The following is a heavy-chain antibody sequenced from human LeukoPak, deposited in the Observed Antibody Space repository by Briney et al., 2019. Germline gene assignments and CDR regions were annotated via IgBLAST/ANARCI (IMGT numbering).Heavy chain of an antibody. V-gene: IGHV4-59*01. CDR1: CGSISSYY. CDR3: ARVSGFSSSWYYFDY. Sequence: SETLSLTCAVSCGSISSYYWSWIRQPPGKGLEWIGYIYYSGSTNYNPSLKSRVTISVDTSKNQFSLKLSSVTAADTAVYYCARVSGFSSSWYYFDYWGQGTLVTVSS. D-gene: IGHD6-13*01. J-gene: IGHJ4*02. CDR2: IYYSGST.